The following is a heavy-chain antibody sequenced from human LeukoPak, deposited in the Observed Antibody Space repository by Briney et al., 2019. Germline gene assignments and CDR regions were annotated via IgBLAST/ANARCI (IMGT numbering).Heavy chain of an antibody. CDR2: IYYSGST. CDR1: GGSISSYY. CDR3: ARSSGYYFYYFDY. J-gene: IGHJ4*02. V-gene: IGHV4-59*01. Sequence: AETLSLTCTVSGGSISSYYWSWIRQPPGKGLEWIGYIYYSGSTNHKPSLKSRVTISVDTSKNQFSLKLSSVTAADTAVYFCARSSGYYFYYFDYWGQGTLVTVSS. D-gene: IGHD3-22*01.